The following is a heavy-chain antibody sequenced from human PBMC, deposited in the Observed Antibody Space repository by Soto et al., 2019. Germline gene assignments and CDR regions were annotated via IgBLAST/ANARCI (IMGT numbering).Heavy chain of an antibody. V-gene: IGHV3-30*18. D-gene: IGHD3-10*01. J-gene: IGHJ4*02. Sequence: QVQLVESGGGVVQPGRSLRLSFAASGFTFSSYGMHWVRQAPGKGLEWVAVISYDGSNKYYADSVKGRFTISRDNSKNTLYLQMNSLRAEDTAVYYCAKDQYYYGSGSSPTFDYWGQGTLVTVSS. CDR2: ISYDGSNK. CDR3: AKDQYYYGSGSSPTFDY. CDR1: GFTFSSYG.